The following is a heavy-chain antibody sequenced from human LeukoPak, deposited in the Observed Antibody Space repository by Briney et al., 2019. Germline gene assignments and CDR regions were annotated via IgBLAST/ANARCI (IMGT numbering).Heavy chain of an antibody. V-gene: IGHV1-18*01. D-gene: IGHD3-22*01. CDR1: GYTFTSSG. J-gene: IGHJ4*02. CDR3: ARDPRDYYDSSGPFFDY. CDR2: ISAYNGNT. Sequence: ASVKVSCKASGYTFTSSGISWVRQAPGQGLEWMGWISAYNGNTNYAQKLQGRVTMTTDTSTSTAYMELRSLRSDDTAVYYCARDPRDYYDSSGPFFDYWGQGTLVTVSS.